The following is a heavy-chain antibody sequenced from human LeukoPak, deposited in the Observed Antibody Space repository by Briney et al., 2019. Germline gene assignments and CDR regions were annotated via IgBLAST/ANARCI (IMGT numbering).Heavy chain of an antibody. CDR2: ISDDETYK. V-gene: IGHV3-30-3*01. CDR1: GFTFNSYS. CDR3: ARSNYYDSRSWGFDI. D-gene: IGHD3-22*01. J-gene: IGHJ3*02. Sequence: GGSLRLSCAASGFTFNSYSMHWVRQAPGKGLEWVTAISDDETYKFYADSVKGRFTISRDNSKNTLFLQMDSLRAEDTAVYYCARSNYYDSRSWGFDIWGQGTMVTVSS.